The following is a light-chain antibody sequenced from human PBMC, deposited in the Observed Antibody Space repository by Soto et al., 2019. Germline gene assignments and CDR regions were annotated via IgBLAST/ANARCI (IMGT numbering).Light chain of an antibody. CDR1: QGISNY. Sequence: DIQMTQSPSSLSASVGDRVTITCRASQGISNYLAWYQQNPGKVPKLLIYAASTLQSVVPSRFSGSGSGTDFTLTISSLQPEDVATYYCQKYNSATRTFGQGTKVEIK. V-gene: IGKV1-27*01. J-gene: IGKJ1*01. CDR2: AAS. CDR3: QKYNSATRT.